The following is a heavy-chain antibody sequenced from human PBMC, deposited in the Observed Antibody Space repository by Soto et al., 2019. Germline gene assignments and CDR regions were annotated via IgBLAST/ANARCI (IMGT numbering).Heavy chain of an antibody. CDR3: ARGGGSGSYYKDYYYGMDV. V-gene: IGHV1-69*01. D-gene: IGHD3-10*01. CDR1: GGTFSSYA. Sequence: QVQLVQSGAEVKKPGSSVKVSCKASGGTFSSYAISWVRQAPGQGLEWMGGIIPIFGTANYAQKFQGRGTLTADESTSTAYKELSSLRSEDTAVYYCARGGGSGSYYKDYYYGMDVWGQGTTVTVSS. CDR2: IIPIFGTA. J-gene: IGHJ6*02.